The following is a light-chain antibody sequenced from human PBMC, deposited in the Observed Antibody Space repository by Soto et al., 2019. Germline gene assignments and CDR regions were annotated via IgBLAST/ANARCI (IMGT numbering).Light chain of an antibody. CDR3: MQRQAFPYT. V-gene: IGKV2-40*01. CDR2: MLS. Sequence: DIVMTQTPLSLPATPGEPASISCRSSQSILDSNDANTYLDWFLQKPGQSPQILNYMLSYQTSGVTDRVSGSGAGTDFTLEISRVEAEDVGVYYCMQRQAFPYTFGEGTKLEIK. CDR1: QSILDSNDANTY. J-gene: IGKJ2*01.